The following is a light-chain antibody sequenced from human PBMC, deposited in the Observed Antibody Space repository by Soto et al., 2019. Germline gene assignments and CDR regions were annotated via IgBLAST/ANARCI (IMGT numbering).Light chain of an antibody. J-gene: IGKJ4*01. CDR1: QSVSSY. CDR3: QQRSNWPLT. V-gene: IGKV3-11*01. CDR2: DAA. Sequence: EIVLTQSPATLSLSPGERATLSCRASQSVSSYLAWYQQKPGQAPRLLIYDAANRATGIPARFSGSGSGTAFTLTISRLEPEDFAVYYCQQRSNWPLTFGGGTKVEIE.